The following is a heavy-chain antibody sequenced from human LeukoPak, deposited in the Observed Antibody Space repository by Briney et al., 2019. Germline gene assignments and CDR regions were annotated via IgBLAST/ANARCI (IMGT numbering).Heavy chain of an antibody. J-gene: IGHJ4*02. CDR1: GGSISSDY. CDR2: IYYSGRT. Sequence: SETLSLTCTVSGGSISSDYWSWIRQPPGKELEWIGYIYYSGRTYYNPSLQSRVTISVDTSKNQFSLNLRSVTPADTAVYFCARGTPETAIDYWGQGTLVTVSS. CDR3: ARGTPETAIDY. V-gene: IGHV4-59*01. D-gene: IGHD2-21*02.